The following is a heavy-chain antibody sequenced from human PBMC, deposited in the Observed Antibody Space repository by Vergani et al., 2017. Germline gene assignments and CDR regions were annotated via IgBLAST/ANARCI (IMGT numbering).Heavy chain of an antibody. D-gene: IGHD6-13*01. J-gene: IGHJ6*02. V-gene: IGHV3-30*02. CDR3: ARDPLYSTTWPFLLLDMDV. Sequence: QVQLVESGGGVVQPGGSLRLSCAASGFTFSSYGMHWVRQAPGKGLEWVAFIRYDGSNKYYADSVKGRFTISRDNSKNQFSLQLSSVTAADTAVYYCARDPLYSTTWPFLLLDMDVWGQGTTVTVSS. CDR1: GFTFSSYG. CDR2: IRYDGSNK.